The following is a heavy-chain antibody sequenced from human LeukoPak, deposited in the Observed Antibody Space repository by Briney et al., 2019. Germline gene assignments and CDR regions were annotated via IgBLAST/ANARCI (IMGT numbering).Heavy chain of an antibody. CDR3: ARKGPMDYVWGSYRQTDDY. Sequence: SETLSLTCTVSGGSISSSSYYWGWIRQPPGKGLEWIGSIYYSGSTYYNPSLKSRVTISVDTSKNQFSLKLSSVTAADTAVYYCARKGPMDYVWGSYRQTDDYWGQGTLVTVSS. D-gene: IGHD3-16*02. J-gene: IGHJ4*02. CDR1: GGSISSSSYY. CDR2: IYYSGST. V-gene: IGHV4-39*01.